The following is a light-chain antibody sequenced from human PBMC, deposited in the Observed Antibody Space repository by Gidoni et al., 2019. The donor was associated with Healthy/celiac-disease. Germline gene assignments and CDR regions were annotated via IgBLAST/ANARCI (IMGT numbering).Light chain of an antibody. CDR1: QSVSSSY. CDR2: GAS. Sequence: EIVLTQSTGTLSLSPGERATLSCRASQSVSSSYLAWYQQKPGQAPRLLIYGASSRAPGIPDRFSGSGSGTDFTLTISRLEPEDFAVYFCQQYGSSPGTFGQGTKLEIK. CDR3: QQYGSSPGT. J-gene: IGKJ2*02. V-gene: IGKV3-20*01.